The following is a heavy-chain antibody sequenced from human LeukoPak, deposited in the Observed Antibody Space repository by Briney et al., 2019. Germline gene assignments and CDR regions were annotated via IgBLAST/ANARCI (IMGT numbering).Heavy chain of an antibody. CDR3: ARSRYCSSTSCYPYYYYYMDV. D-gene: IGHD2-2*01. CDR1: GGSISSSGYY. CDR2: IYYSGST. Sequence: SETLSLTCTVSGGSISSSGYYWGWIRQPPGKGLEWIGSIYYSGSTYYNPSLKSRVTISLDTSKNQFSLKLSSVTAADTAVYYCARSRYCSSTSCYPYYYYYMDVWGKGTTVTVSS. V-gene: IGHV4-39*07. J-gene: IGHJ6*03.